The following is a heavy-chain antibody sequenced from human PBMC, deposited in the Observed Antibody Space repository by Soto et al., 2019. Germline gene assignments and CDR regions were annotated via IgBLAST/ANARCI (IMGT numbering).Heavy chain of an antibody. Sequence: PSETLSLTCTFSGGSISSYYWSWIRQPPGKGLEWIGYIYYSGSTNYNPSLKSRVTISVDNSKNTLNLQMNSLRAEDTAVYYCARRSSSWYFDYWGQGTLVTVSS. CDR3: ARRSSSWYFDY. CDR2: IYYSGST. V-gene: IGHV4-59*12. CDR1: GGSISSYY. J-gene: IGHJ4*02. D-gene: IGHD6-13*01.